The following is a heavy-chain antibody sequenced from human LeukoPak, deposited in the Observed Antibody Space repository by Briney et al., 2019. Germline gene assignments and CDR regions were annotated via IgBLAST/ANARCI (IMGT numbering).Heavy chain of an antibody. V-gene: IGHV4-34*01. CDR2: INHSGST. Sequence: SETLSLTCAVYGGPFSGYYWTWIRQPPGKGLEWIGEINHSGSTNYNPSLKSRVTISVDTSKTQFSLKLSSVTAADTAVYYCARVTARSFDYWGQGTLVTVSS. CDR1: GGPFSGYY. J-gene: IGHJ4*02. CDR3: ARVTARSFDY. D-gene: IGHD6-6*01.